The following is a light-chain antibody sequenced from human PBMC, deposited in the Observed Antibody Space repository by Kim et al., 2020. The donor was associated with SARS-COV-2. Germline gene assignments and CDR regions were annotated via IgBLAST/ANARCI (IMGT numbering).Light chain of an antibody. CDR1: SSKIGSNN. V-gene: IGLV1-44*01. CDR2: RDN. CDR3: AAWDDSLNGVV. Sequence: TMSCFGSSSKIGSNNENWYRQHPGTAPKPLMYRDNQRPSGVPGRFSGSKSGTSASLAISGRQSEDEAGYYCAAWDDSLNGVVFGGGTQLTVL. J-gene: IGLJ2*01.